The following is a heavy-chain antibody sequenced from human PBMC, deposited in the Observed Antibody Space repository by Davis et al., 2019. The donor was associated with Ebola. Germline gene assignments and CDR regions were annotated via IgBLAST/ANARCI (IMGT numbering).Heavy chain of an antibody. J-gene: IGHJ4*02. V-gene: IGHV1-2*02. Sequence: ASVKVSCKASGYTFTSYYMHWVRQAPGQGLEWMGWINPNSGGTNYAQKFQGRVTMTRDTSISTAYMELSRLRSDDTAVYYCARGALFWSGYLFDYWGQGTLVTVSS. CDR1: GYTFTSYY. CDR3: ARGALFWSGYLFDY. D-gene: IGHD3-3*01. CDR2: INPNSGGT.